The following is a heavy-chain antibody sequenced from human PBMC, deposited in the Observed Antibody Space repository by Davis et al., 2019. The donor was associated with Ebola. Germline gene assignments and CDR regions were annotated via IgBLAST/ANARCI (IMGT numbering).Heavy chain of an antibody. D-gene: IGHD6-6*01. J-gene: IGHJ5*02. CDR3: AADYSGSHLYNWFDH. Sequence: ASVKVSCKASGYTFSSHYMHWVRQAPGKGLEWMGGFDPEDGETIYAQKFQGRLTMTEDTSTDTAYMELSSLRSEDTAVYYCAADYSGSHLYNWFDHWGQGTLVTVSS. V-gene: IGHV1-24*01. CDR1: GYTFSSHY. CDR2: FDPEDGET.